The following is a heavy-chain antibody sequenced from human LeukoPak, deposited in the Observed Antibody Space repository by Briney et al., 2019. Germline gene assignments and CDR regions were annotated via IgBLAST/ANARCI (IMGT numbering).Heavy chain of an antibody. J-gene: IGHJ5*02. CDR1: GGSFSGYY. CDR3: ARVLRYYDSSGYHNWFDP. CDR2: INHSGST. V-gene: IGHV4-34*01. Sequence: SETLSLTCAVYGGSFSGYYWSWIRQPPGKGLEWIGEINHSGSTNYNPSLKSRVTISVDTSKNQFSLKLSSVTAADTAVYYCARVLRYYDSSGYHNWFDPWGQGTLVTVSS. D-gene: IGHD3-22*01.